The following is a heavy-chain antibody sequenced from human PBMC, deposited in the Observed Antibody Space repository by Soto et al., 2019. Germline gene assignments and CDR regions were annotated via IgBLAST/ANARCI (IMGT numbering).Heavy chain of an antibody. D-gene: IGHD6-19*01. CDR1: GFTFSSYW. Sequence: VGSLRLSCAASGFTFSSYWMHWVRQTPGKGLVWVSRIDIAGSTTTYADSVKGRFTISRDNAKNTLYLQMNSLRAEDTAVYYCARDQTVAGPTTFDYCGQGTLVTVSS. V-gene: IGHV3-74*01. J-gene: IGHJ4*02. CDR2: IDIAGSTT. CDR3: ARDQTVAGPTTFDY.